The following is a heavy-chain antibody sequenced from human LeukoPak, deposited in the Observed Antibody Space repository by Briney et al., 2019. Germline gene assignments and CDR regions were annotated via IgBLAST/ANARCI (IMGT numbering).Heavy chain of an antibody. Sequence: ALVKVSCKASGYTFTGHYMHWVRQAPGKGLEWMGGFDPEDGETIYAQKFQGRVTMTEDTSTDTAYMELSSLRSEDTAVYYCATRLWSSGYYRGYYFDYWGQGTLVTVSS. CDR3: ATRLWSSGYYRGYYFDY. J-gene: IGHJ4*02. CDR1: GYTFTGHY. V-gene: IGHV1-24*01. D-gene: IGHD3-22*01. CDR2: FDPEDGET.